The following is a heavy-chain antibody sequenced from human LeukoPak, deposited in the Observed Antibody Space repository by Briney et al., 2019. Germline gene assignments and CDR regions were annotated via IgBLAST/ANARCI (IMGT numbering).Heavy chain of an antibody. V-gene: IGHV3-9*01. CDR2: ISWNSGSI. D-gene: IGHD6-13*01. CDR1: GFTFSNNW. CDR3: AKDRAGRFDY. J-gene: IGHJ4*02. Sequence: GGSLRLSCAASGFTFSNNWMNWVRQAPGKGLEWVSGISWNSGSIGYADSVKGRFTISRDNAKNSLYLQMNSLRAEDTALYYCAKDRAGRFDYWGQGTLVTVSS.